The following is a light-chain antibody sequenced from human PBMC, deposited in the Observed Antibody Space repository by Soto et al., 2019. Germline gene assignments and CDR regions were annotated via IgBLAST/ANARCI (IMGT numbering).Light chain of an antibody. V-gene: IGKV1-39*01. Sequence: DIQMTQSPSSLSASVGDRVTITCRASQSIGTYLNWYLQKPGKAPQLLIHAASSLPTGGPSRFSGSGSRTEFTLTISSLQPEDFASFYWQQSFSTPPTLGQGTQLAIK. CDR2: AAS. CDR1: QSIGTY. J-gene: IGKJ2*01. CDR3: QQSFSTPPT.